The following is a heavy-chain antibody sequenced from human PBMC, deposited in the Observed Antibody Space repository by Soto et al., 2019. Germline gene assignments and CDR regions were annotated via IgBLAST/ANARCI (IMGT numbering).Heavy chain of an antibody. CDR1: GDSVTFGHHY. Sequence: QVQLQESGPGLVKPSGTLSLICIVSGDSVTFGHHYWCWIRQPPGRGLEWRGLIFFTGATNYSPPLKSRVTMLVDSSQWKCPLNMTSWTGADSAIYYCASARSGGAGSSIGRRLAVWGQRTRVNVSS. V-gene: IGHV4-61*01. CDR2: IFFTGAT. J-gene: IGHJ6*02. CDR3: ASARSGGAGSSIGRRLAV. D-gene: IGHD3-10*01.